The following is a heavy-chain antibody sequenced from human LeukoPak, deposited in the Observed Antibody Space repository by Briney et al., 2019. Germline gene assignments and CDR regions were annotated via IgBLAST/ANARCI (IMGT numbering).Heavy chain of an antibody. V-gene: IGHV3-53*04. CDR2: IYSGGST. J-gene: IGHJ6*02. Sequence: GGSLRLSCAASGFTFSSYSMNWVRQAPGKGLEWVSVIYSGGSTYYADSVKGRFTISRHNSKNTLYLQMNSLRAEDTAVYYCARDLGYCGMDVWGQGTTVTVSS. D-gene: IGHD3-16*01. CDR1: GFTFSSYS. CDR3: ARDLGYCGMDV.